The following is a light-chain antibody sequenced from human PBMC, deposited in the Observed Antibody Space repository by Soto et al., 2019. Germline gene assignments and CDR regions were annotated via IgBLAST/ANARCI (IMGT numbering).Light chain of an antibody. CDR1: SSNIGNNA. J-gene: IGLJ1*01. CDR2: YDN. V-gene: IGLV1-36*01. Sequence: QSVLTQPPSVSEAPRQRVTISCSGSSSNIGNNAVNWYQQLPGKAPKLLIYYDNLLPSGVSDRFSGSKSGTSASLAISGLQSEDEADYYCAAWDDSLNGYVFGTGTRSP. CDR3: AAWDDSLNGYV.